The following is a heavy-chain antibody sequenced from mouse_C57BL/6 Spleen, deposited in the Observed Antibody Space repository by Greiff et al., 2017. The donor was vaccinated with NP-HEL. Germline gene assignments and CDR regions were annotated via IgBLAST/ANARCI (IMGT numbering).Heavy chain of an antibody. D-gene: IGHD1-1*01. CDR2: IYPGSGST. Sequence: QVQLQQSGAELVKPGASVKMSCKASGYTFTSYWITWVKQRPGQGLEWIGDIYPGSGSTNYNEKFKSKATLTVDTSSSTAYMQLSSLTSEDSAVYYCARRDYGSVAWFAYWGQGTLVTVSA. V-gene: IGHV1-55*01. J-gene: IGHJ3*01. CDR1: GYTFTSYW. CDR3: ARRDYGSVAWFAY.